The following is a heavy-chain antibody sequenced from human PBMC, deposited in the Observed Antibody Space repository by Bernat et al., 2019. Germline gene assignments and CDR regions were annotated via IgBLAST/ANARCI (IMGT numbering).Heavy chain of an antibody. V-gene: IGHV3-33*01. CDR1: GFTFSSYG. J-gene: IGHJ6*03. D-gene: IGHD4-11*01. Sequence: QVQLVESGGGVVQPGRSLRLSCAASGFTFSSYGMHWVRQAPGKGLEWVAVIWYDGSNKYYADSVKGRFTISRDNSKNTLYLQMNSLRAEDTAVYYCARDPQTTQNYYYYYYMDVWGKGTTVTVSS. CDR2: IWYDGSNK. CDR3: ARDPQTTQNYYYYYYMDV.